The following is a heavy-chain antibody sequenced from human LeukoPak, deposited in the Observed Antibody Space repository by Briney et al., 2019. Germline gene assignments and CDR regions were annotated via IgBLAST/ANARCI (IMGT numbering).Heavy chain of an antibody. V-gene: IGHV3-48*01. Sequence: GGSLRLSCAASGFTFSSYSMNWVRQAPGKGLEWVSYITSSSSTIYYADSVKGRFTISRDNAKNSLYLQMSSLRAEDTAVYYCARDGGYYYDSSGSRWFDPWGQGTLVTVSS. CDR3: ARDGGYYYDSSGSRWFDP. CDR1: GFTFSSYS. CDR2: ITSSSSTI. D-gene: IGHD3-22*01. J-gene: IGHJ5*02.